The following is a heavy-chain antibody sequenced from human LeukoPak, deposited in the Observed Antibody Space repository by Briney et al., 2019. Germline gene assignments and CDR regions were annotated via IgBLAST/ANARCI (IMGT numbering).Heavy chain of an antibody. CDR2: INPSDGGT. Sequence: EASVKVSCKASGYILTNYYMHWVRQAPGQGLEWMGIINPSDGGTSYAQNFQDRVTMTRDTSTSTVYMELSSLRSDDTAVYYCARGWNCGGDCYFYYYVMGVWGQGTTVTVSS. D-gene: IGHD2-21*02. CDR3: ARGWNCGGDCYFYYYVMGV. J-gene: IGHJ6*02. V-gene: IGHV1-46*01. CDR1: GYILTNYY.